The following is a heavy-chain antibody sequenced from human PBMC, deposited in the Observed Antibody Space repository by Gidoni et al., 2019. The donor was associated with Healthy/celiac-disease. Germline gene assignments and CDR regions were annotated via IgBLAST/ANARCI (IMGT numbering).Heavy chain of an antibody. Sequence: EVQLVESGGGLVKPGGSLRLSCAASGFTFSSYSMNWVRQAPGKGLEWVSSISSSSSYIYYADSVKGRFTISRDNAKNSLYLQMNSLRAEDTAVYYCASQRGGYSGYHGEYYFDYWGQGTLVTVSS. CDR1: GFTFSSYS. J-gene: IGHJ4*02. CDR3: ASQRGGYSGYHGEYYFDY. V-gene: IGHV3-21*01. D-gene: IGHD5-12*01. CDR2: ISSSSSYI.